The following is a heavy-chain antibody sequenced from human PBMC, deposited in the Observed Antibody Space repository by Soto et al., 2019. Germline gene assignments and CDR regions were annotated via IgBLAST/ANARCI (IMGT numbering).Heavy chain of an antibody. D-gene: IGHD3-3*01. Sequence: ASVKVSCKASGYTFTSYYMHWVRQAPGQGLEWMGIINPSGGSTSYAQKFQGRVTMTRDTSTSTVYMELSSLRSEDTAVYYCARSQGPDDFWSGYYTSYFDYWGQGTLVTSPQ. CDR2: INPSGGST. CDR1: GYTFTSYY. CDR3: ARSQGPDDFWSGYYTSYFDY. J-gene: IGHJ4*02. V-gene: IGHV1-46*01.